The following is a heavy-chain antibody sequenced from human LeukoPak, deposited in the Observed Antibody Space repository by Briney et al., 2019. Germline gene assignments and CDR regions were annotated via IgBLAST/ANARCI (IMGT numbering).Heavy chain of an antibody. CDR1: GFTFSSYA. V-gene: IGHV3-30-3*01. Sequence: GRSLRLSCAASGFTFSSYAMHWVRKAPGKGLEWVAVISYDGSNKYYADSVKGRFTISRDNSKNTLYLQMNSLRAEDTAVYYCAKGLSYSGSYYYYYGMDVWGQGTTVTVSS. D-gene: IGHD1-26*01. J-gene: IGHJ6*02. CDR2: ISYDGSNK. CDR3: AKGLSYSGSYYYYYGMDV.